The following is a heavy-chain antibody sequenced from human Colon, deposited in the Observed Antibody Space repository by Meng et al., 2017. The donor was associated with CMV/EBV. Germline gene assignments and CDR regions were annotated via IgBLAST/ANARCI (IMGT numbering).Heavy chain of an antibody. J-gene: IGHJ4*02. V-gene: IGHV3-21*01. Sequence: GALKISCAASGTSFSTHSLNWVRQAPGKGLEWVSFISSSGSFIYYADSVKGRFIISRDNVRNSVSLQMNSLRAEDTAVYYCARGRDCSGGSCIFDLWGQGALVTVSS. CDR2: ISSSGSFI. CDR3: ARGRDCSGGSCIFDL. D-gene: IGHD2-15*01. CDR1: GTSFSTHS.